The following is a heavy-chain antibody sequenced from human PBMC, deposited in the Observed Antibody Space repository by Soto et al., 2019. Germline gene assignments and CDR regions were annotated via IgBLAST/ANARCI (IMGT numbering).Heavy chain of an antibody. CDR1: RFTFSDYS. D-gene: IGHD3-10*01. Sequence: EVQLVESGGDLVQPGGSLRLSCAASRFTFSDYSMNWVRQAPGKGLVWVSRIKTDGSSPNYADSVEGRFTISSDNAKNTLYLQMNSLRVEDTAVYYCARDRIAGSGSCDNWGQGTLVTVSS. J-gene: IGHJ4*02. CDR3: ARDRIAGSGSCDN. CDR2: IKTDGSSP. V-gene: IGHV3-74*01.